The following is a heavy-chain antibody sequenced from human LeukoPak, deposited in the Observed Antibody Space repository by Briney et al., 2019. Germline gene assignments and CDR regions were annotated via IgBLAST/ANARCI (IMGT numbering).Heavy chain of an antibody. CDR2: IVPISGTT. V-gene: IGHV1-69*05. Sequence: LVKVSCKASVGSFTTYIITWVRQAPGQGLEWMGRIVPISGTTQYAQNFQGRVTITTDESASTAYMELNSLRPEDTAVYYCARELGSTGSSVYWGQGTLVTVSS. D-gene: IGHD1-1*01. CDR1: VGSFTTYI. J-gene: IGHJ4*02. CDR3: ARELGSTGSSVY.